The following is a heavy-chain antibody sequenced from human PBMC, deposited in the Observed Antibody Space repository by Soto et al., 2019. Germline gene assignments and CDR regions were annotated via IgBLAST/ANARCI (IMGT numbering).Heavy chain of an antibody. J-gene: IGHJ6*02. CDR1: GFTFSSYG. Sequence: QVQLVESGGGVVQPGRSLRLSCAASGFTFSSYGMHWVRQAPGKGLEWVAVIWYDGSNKYYADSVKGRFTISRDNSKNTLYLQMNSLGGEDTAVYYCARVQAAAGRGENYYYYGMDVWGQGTTVTVSS. V-gene: IGHV3-33*01. CDR2: IWYDGSNK. CDR3: ARVQAAAGRGENYYYYGMDV. D-gene: IGHD6-13*01.